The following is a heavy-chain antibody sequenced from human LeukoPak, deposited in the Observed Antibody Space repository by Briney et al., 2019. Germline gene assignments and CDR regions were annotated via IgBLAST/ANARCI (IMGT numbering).Heavy chain of an antibody. D-gene: IGHD3-22*01. V-gene: IGHV3-7*03. Sequence: PGGSLRLSCAASGFTFSSYWMNWARQAPGKGLEWVASINHNGNVNYYVDSVKGRFTISRDNAKNSLYLQMSNLRAEDTAVYYCAKAVMVALAELGYWGQGTLVTVSS. CDR3: AKAVMVALAELGY. CDR1: GFTFSSYW. CDR2: INHNGNVN. J-gene: IGHJ4*02.